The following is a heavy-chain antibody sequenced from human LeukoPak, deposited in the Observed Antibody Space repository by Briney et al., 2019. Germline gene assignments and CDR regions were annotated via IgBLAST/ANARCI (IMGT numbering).Heavy chain of an antibody. D-gene: IGHD3-3*01. V-gene: IGHV1-8*01. CDR2: MNPNSGNT. J-gene: IGHJ4*02. CDR3: ARGDSLLRFLEWLIQIPYFDY. Sequence: ASVKVSCKASGYTFTSYDINWVRQATGQGLEWMGWMNPNSGNTGYAQKSQGRVTMTRNTSISTAYMELSSLRSEDTAVYYCARGDSLLRFLEWLIQIPYFDYWGQGTLVTVSS. CDR1: GYTFTSYD.